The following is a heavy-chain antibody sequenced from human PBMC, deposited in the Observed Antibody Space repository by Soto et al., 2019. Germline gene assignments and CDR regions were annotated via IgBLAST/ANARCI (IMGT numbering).Heavy chain of an antibody. V-gene: IGHV4-59*01. D-gene: IGHD5-12*01. CDR2: VYYSGST. Sequence: PSETLSLTCTLSCGSISGYYWSWIRQPPGKGLGWIGYVYYSGSTKYNPSLESRVTISVDMSNNQFSLMLTSVTAADTAVYYCAKYRRTDAEGYRLDFWGQGTLVTVSS. CDR3: AKYRRTDAEGYRLDF. CDR1: CGSISGYY. J-gene: IGHJ4*02.